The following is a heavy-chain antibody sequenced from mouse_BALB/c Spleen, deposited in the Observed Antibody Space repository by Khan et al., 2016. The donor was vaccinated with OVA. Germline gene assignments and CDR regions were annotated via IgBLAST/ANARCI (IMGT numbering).Heavy chain of an antibody. CDR3: ARSTYRYAFVY. D-gene: IGHD2-14*01. V-gene: IGHV3-8*02. CDR1: GDSITSGY. J-gene: IGHJ3*01. Sequence: EVQLQASGPSLVKPSQTLSLTCSVTGDSITSGYWNWIRKFPGNKLEYMGYIIYTGNTYYNPSLKSRISITRHTSKTQYYLQLSSVTDEDTATYDCARSTYRYAFVYWGQGTLVTVSA. CDR2: IIYTGNT.